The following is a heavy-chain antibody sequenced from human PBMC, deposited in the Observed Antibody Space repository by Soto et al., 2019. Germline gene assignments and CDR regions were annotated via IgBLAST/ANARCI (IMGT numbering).Heavy chain of an antibody. CDR3: ARDVTIFGVVTTPYYYYGMDV. V-gene: IGHV4-34*01. CDR1: GGSFSGYY. J-gene: IGHJ6*02. Sequence: QVQLQQWGAGLLKPSETLSLTCAVYGGSFSGYYWSWIRQPPGKGLEWIGEINHSGSTNYNPSLKRRVTISVDTSKNQFSLKLSSVTAADTAVYYCARDVTIFGVVTTPYYYYGMDVWGQGTTVTVSS. CDR2: INHSGST. D-gene: IGHD3-3*01.